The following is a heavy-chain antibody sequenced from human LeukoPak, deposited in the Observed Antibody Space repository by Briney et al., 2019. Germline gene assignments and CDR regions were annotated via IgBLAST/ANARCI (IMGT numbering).Heavy chain of an antibody. Sequence: AGGSLRLSCAASGFTFSSYSMNWVRQAPGKGLEWVSSISSSSSYIYYADSVKGRFTISRDNAKNSLYLQMNSLRAEDTAVYCCARDAMVRGVLFDYWGQGTLVTVSS. V-gene: IGHV3-21*01. J-gene: IGHJ4*02. CDR3: ARDAMVRGVLFDY. D-gene: IGHD3-10*01. CDR2: ISSSSSYI. CDR1: GFTFSSYS.